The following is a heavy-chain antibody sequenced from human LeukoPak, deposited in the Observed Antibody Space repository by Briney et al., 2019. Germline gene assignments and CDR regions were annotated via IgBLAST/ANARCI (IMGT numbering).Heavy chain of an antibody. J-gene: IGHJ4*02. CDR1: GFTFSSYG. D-gene: IGHD6-13*01. Sequence: GGTLRLSCAASGFTFSSYGMSWVRQAPGKGLEWVSAISGSGGSTYYADSVKGRFTISRDNAKNTLYLQMNSLRAEDTAVYYCASDSSSWYSSGPFDYWGQGTLVTVSS. CDR3: ASDSSSWYSSGPFDY. V-gene: IGHV3-23*01. CDR2: ISGSGGST.